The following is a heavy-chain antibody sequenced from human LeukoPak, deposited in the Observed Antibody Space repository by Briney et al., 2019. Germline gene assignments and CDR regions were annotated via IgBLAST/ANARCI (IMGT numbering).Heavy chain of an antibody. CDR3: AKDHDFWSGYYPYYYYYGMDV. D-gene: IGHD3-3*01. V-gene: IGHV3-9*01. Sequence: PGGSLRLSCAASGFSFDDYAMHWLRQAPGKGLQWVSGISWNSGSEGYADSVKGRFTISRDNAKNSLYLQMNSLRAEDTAVYYCAKDHDFWSGYYPYYYYYGMDVWGQGTTVTVSS. CDR2: ISWNSGSE. J-gene: IGHJ6*02. CDR1: GFSFDDYA.